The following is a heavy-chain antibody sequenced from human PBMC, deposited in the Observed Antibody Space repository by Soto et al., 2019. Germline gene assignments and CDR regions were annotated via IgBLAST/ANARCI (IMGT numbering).Heavy chain of an antibody. CDR3: ARSITFGWLFFDN. V-gene: IGHV4-4*02. CDR2: IFHSGST. D-gene: IGHD3-9*01. Sequence: PSETLSLTCAVSGGSISRSNWWSWVRQPPGKGQEWIGEIFHSGSTNYNPSPKGRVTISVDKPKNQLSLKLSSLTAAETAAYYCARSITFGWLFFDNWGQGSLVTVSS. J-gene: IGHJ4*02. CDR1: GGSISRSNW.